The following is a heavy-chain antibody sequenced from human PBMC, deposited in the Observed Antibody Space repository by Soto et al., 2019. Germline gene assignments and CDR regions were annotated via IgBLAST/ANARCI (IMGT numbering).Heavy chain of an antibody. V-gene: IGHV3-23*01. J-gene: IGHJ6*03. CDR1: GFTLRSYG. CDR2: ISCGGNST. D-gene: IGHD2-8*01. CDR3: AKDARYCTNGVCYFPLNMDV. Sequence: PGGSLRLSCEASGFTLRSYGMHWVRQAPGKGLEWVSAISCGGNSTYYADSVKGRFTISRDNSKNTLYLQMNSLRAEDTAVYYCAKDARYCTNGVCYFPLNMDVWGKGTTVTVSS.